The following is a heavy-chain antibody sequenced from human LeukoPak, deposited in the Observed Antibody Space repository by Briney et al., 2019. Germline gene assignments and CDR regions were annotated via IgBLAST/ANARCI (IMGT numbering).Heavy chain of an antibody. J-gene: IGHJ4*02. V-gene: IGHV4-39*07. CDR2: INHSGST. Sequence: PSETLSLTCTVSGDSINYKTYFWGWIRQPPGKGLEWIGEINHSGSTNYNPSLKSRVTISVDTSKNQFSLKLSSVTAADTAVYYCARVAAGKGYPFDYWGQGTLVTVSS. CDR1: GDSINYKTYF. D-gene: IGHD6-13*01. CDR3: ARVAAGKGYPFDY.